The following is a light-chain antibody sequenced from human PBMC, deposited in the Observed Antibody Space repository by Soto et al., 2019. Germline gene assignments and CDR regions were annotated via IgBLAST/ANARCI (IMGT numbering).Light chain of an antibody. V-gene: IGKV3-20*01. CDR3: QQYGSSPPLYT. Sequence: EIVLTQSPGTLSLSPGERATLSCMASQSVSSSYLAWYQQKPGQAPRLLIYGASSRPTGIPDRFSGSGSGTDFTLTISRLESEDFAVYYCQQYGSSPPLYTFGQGTKLEIK. CDR1: QSVSSSY. CDR2: GAS. J-gene: IGKJ2*01.